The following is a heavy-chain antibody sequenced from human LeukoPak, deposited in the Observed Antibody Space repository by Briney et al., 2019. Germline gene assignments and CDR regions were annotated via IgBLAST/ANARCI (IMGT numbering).Heavy chain of an antibody. CDR2: ISTDGGGT. V-gene: IGHV3-64*01. Sequence: GGSLRLSCAAPGFTFSGYAMHWVRQAPGKGLEYVSAISTDGGGTYYVNSVKGRFTISRDNSKNTLYLQMGSLRAEDMAVYYCARYGSGSYYHYWGQGTLVTVSS. D-gene: IGHD3-10*01. CDR3: ARYGSGSYYHY. CDR1: GFTFSGYA. J-gene: IGHJ4*02.